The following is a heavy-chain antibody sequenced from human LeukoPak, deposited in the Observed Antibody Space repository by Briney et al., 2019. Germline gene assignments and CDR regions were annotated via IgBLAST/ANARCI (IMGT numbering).Heavy chain of an antibody. CDR1: GFTFSSYE. D-gene: IGHD3-10*01. Sequence: GGSLRLSCAASGFTFSSYEMNWVRQAPGKGLEWVSYISSSGSTIYYADSVKGRFTISRDNAKNSLYLQMNSLRVEDTAVYYCARDRITMVRGVPYYYYGMDVWGKGTTVTVSS. V-gene: IGHV3-48*03. J-gene: IGHJ6*04. CDR2: ISSSGSTI. CDR3: ARDRITMVRGVPYYYYGMDV.